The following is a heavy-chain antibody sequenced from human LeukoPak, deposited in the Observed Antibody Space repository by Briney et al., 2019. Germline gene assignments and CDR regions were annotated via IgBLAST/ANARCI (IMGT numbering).Heavy chain of an antibody. D-gene: IGHD2-2*01. CDR2: IYYSGST. Sequence: PSETLSLTCTVSGGSISSSSYYWGWIRQPPGKGLEWIGSIYYSGSTYYNPSLKSRVTISVDTSKNQFSLKPNSVTAADTAVYYCAFQPLGYCSRTSCPPEVWGKGTTVTVSS. CDR1: GGSISSSSYY. J-gene: IGHJ6*04. V-gene: IGHV4-39*01. CDR3: AFQPLGYCSRTSCPPEV.